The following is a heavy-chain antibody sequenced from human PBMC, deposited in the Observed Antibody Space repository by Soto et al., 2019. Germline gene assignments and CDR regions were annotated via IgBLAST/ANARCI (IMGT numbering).Heavy chain of an antibody. V-gene: IGHV3-23*01. Sequence: GGSLRLSCAASGFTFSSYAMSWVCQAPGKGLDWVSAISGSGGSTYYEASVKGRFTISRDNSKKTLYLQMNSLRAEDTTVYYCAKVLRPGYFYYYGIDVWGQGTTVTVSS. CDR2: ISGSGGST. CDR1: GFTFSSYA. J-gene: IGHJ6*02. CDR3: AKVLRPGYFYYYGIDV.